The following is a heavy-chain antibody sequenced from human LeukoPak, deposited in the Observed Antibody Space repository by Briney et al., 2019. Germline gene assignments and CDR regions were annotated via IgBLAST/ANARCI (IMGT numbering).Heavy chain of an antibody. CDR2: MHYSGGP. Sequence: PSETLSLTCSVSGASISSYSWSWLRQSPGRGLEWIGYMHYSGGPTYNPSLKSQVSISVDTPKSQFSLRLTSVTEADTALYFCAREGPLGTTTVFDSWGLGILVSVSS. D-gene: IGHD4-17*01. J-gene: IGHJ4*02. CDR3: AREGPLGTTTVFDS. V-gene: IGHV4-59*01. CDR1: GASISSYS.